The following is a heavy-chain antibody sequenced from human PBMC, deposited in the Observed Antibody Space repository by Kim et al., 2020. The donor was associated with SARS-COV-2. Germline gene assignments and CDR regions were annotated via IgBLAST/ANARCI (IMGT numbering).Heavy chain of an antibody. J-gene: IGHJ4*02. D-gene: IGHD4-4*01. CDR3: ARGLHDYSYD. CDR1: GGSFSGYY. Sequence: SETLSLTCAVYGGSFSGYYWSWIRQPPGKGLEWIGEINHSGSTNYNPSLKSRVTISVDTSKNQFSLKLSSVTAADTAVYYCARGLHDYSYDWGQGTLVTV. V-gene: IGHV4-34*01. CDR2: INHSGST.